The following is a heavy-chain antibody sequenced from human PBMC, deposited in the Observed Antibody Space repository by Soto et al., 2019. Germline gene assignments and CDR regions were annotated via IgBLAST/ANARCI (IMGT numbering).Heavy chain of an antibody. CDR3: VRSGTARLLRHSWFDT. Sequence: EVQLVESGGGLVKPGGSLRLSCEASGFTFNTYDMNWVRQAPGKGLEWVSSITTSSAYIYYADSLKGRITISRDNAKNSLFLQINSLRAEDTAVYYCVRSGTARLLRHSWFDTWGQGTLVTVSS. CDR1: GFTFNTYD. D-gene: IGHD2-21*01. J-gene: IGHJ5*02. CDR2: ITTSSAYI. V-gene: IGHV3-21*01.